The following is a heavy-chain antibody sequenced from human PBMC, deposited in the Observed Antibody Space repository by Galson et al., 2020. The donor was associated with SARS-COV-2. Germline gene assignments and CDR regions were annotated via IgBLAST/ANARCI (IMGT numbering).Heavy chain of an antibody. CDR3: ARVAASNDYESLAGYYRYYCYGMDV. CDR1: GFSLSTSGMC. Sequence: SGPTLVKPTQTLTLTCTFSGFSLSTSGMCVSWIRQPPGKALEWLALIDWDDDKYYSTSLKTRLTISKDTSKNQVVLTMTNMDPVDTATYYSARVAASNDYESLAGYYRYYCYGMDVWGQGTTVTVAS. V-gene: IGHV2-70*01. J-gene: IGHJ6*02. CDR2: IDWDDDK. D-gene: IGHD3-9*01.